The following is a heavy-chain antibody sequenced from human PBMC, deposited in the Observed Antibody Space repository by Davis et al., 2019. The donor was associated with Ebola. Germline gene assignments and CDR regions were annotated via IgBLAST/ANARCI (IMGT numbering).Heavy chain of an antibody. D-gene: IGHD1-26*01. Sequence: GGSLRLSCAASGFTFSSYGMQWVRQAPGKGLEWVAVISYDGSNKYYADSVKGRFTISRDNSKNTLYVQMNSLRAEDTAVYYCAKVGPKHLVGGHIDYWGQGTLVTVSS. CDR2: ISYDGSNK. CDR1: GFTFSSYG. J-gene: IGHJ4*02. V-gene: IGHV3-30*18. CDR3: AKVGPKHLVGGHIDY.